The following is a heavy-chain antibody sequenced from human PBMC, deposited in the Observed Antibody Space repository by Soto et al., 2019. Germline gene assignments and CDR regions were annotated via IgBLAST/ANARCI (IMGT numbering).Heavy chain of an antibody. CDR1: GFTFDDYA. J-gene: IGHJ6*02. V-gene: IGHV3-9*01. CDR3: ARDRRATAVIGTTDTMDV. D-gene: IGHD1-20*01. Sequence: SLRLSCAASGFTFDDYAMHWVRQAPGKGLEWVSGISWNSGSIGYADSVKGRFTISRDNAKNSLYLQMNRLKSDDTAVYYCARDRRATAVIGTTDTMDVWGQGTTVTVSS. CDR2: ISWNSGSI.